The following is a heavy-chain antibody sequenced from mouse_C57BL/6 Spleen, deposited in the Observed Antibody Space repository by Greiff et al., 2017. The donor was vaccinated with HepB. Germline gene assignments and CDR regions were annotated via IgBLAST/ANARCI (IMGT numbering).Heavy chain of an antibody. CDR1: GFTLSDYG. Sequence: EVQGVESGGGLVKPGGSLKLSCAASGFTLSDYGMHWVRQAPEKGLEWVAYISSGSITFYYADTVKGRFTISRDNAKNTRLLQMTSLRSEDTAMYYCARGGFYDMDYLNQGTSVTVAS. CDR3: ARGGFYDMDY. V-gene: IGHV5-17*01. CDR2: ISSGSITF. J-gene: IGHJ4*01.